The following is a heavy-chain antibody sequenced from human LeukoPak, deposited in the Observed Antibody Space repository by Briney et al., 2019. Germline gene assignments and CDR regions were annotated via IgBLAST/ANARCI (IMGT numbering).Heavy chain of an antibody. J-gene: IGHJ4*02. CDR1: GGSISSYY. D-gene: IGHD3-10*01. CDR3: ARDRLLWFGELDF. Sequence: SETLSLTCTVFGGSISSYYWTWIRQPPGKGLEWIGSIYYSGNTYYNPSLKSRVTISVDMSKNQISLKLSSVTAADTAVYYCARDRLLWFGELDFWGQGTLVIVSS. V-gene: IGHV4-39*07. CDR2: IYYSGNT.